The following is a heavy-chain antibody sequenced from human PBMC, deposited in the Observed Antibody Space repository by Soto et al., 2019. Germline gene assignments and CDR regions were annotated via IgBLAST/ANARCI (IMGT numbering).Heavy chain of an antibody. J-gene: IGHJ5*02. CDR3: ARDLWSAVAGNWFDP. Sequence: QVQLQESGPGLVKPSETLSLTCTVSGGSISSYYWSWIRQPPGKGLEWIGYIYYSGSTNYNPSLKSRVTISVDTSKNQFSLKLSSVTAADTAVYYCARDLWSAVAGNWFDPWGQGTLVTVSS. CDR2: IYYSGST. V-gene: IGHV4-59*01. D-gene: IGHD6-19*01. CDR1: GGSISSYY.